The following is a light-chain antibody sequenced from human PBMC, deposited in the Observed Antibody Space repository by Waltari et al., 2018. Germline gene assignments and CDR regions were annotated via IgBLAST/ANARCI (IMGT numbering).Light chain of an antibody. J-gene: IGLJ3*02. CDR1: SSAVGTYNL. CDR2: EVN. V-gene: IGLV2-23*02. CDR3: CSYAGDSIWV. Sequence: QSALTQPASVSGSPRQSITISCTGSSSAVGTYNLVSWYQQYPGKAPKLMIYEVNKRPSVISNRFSGSKSGNTASLRISGLQAGDEADYYCCSYAGDSIWVFGGGTKLTVL.